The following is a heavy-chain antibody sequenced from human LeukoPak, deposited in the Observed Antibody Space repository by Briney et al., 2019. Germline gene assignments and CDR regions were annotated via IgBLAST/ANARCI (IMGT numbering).Heavy chain of an antibody. J-gene: IGHJ5*02. CDR1: GGSMRTTTYY. D-gene: IGHD1-1*01. CDR3: VRESRIMTTVRYWFDP. V-gene: IGHV4-39*07. CDR2: IYYSGGT. Sequence: SETPSLTCTVSGGSMRTTTYYWGWIRQPPGKGLEWIGSIYYSGGTYYNPSLKSRVTISVDTSKNQFSVNLSSVTAADTAVYYCVRESRIMTTVRYWFDPWGQGTLVTVSS.